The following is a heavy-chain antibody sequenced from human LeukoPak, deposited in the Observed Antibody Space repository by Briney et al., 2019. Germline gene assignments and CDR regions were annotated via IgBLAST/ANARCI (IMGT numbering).Heavy chain of an antibody. CDR2: IYAGDSST. CDR1: GYSFASYW. Sequence: GESLKISCKGSGYSFASYWIAWVRQMPGKGLEWMGVIYAGDSSTRYSPSFQGQVTISVDKSISTAYLQWRSLKASDSAIYYCARHSCYDSWGQGTLVTVSS. CDR3: ARHSCYDS. D-gene: IGHD3-16*01. J-gene: IGHJ4*02. V-gene: IGHV5-51*01.